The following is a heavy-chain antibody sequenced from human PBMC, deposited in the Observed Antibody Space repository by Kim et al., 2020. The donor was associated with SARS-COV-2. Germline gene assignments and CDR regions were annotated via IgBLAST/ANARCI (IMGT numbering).Heavy chain of an antibody. J-gene: IGHJ6*02. Sequence: GNTKYSQKSQVRVAITRDTSASTAYMELSSLRSEDTAVYYCARATGYGMDVWGQGTTVTVSS. V-gene: IGHV1-3*01. CDR3: ARATGYGMDV. D-gene: IGHD4-17*01. CDR2: GNT.